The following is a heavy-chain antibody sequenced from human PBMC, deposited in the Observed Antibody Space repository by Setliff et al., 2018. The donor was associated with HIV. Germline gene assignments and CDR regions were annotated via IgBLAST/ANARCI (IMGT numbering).Heavy chain of an antibody. V-gene: IGHV4-31*03. J-gene: IGHJ3*02. CDR1: GGSISSGGYY. CDR3: ARDQGYSYGSGPFHS. CDR2: TYYSETT. Sequence: SETLSLTCTVSGGSISSGGYYWSWIRQHPGKGLEWIGYTYYSETTYYNPSLKSRVTISVDKSKNHFSLKLTSVTAADTAVYYCARDQGYSYGSGPFHSWGQGTMVTVSS. D-gene: IGHD5-18*01.